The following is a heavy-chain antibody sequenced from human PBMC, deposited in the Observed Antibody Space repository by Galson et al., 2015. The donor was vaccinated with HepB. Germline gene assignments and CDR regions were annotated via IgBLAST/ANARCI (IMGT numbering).Heavy chain of an antibody. V-gene: IGHV4-39*01. CDR3: ARGDVRGAFDI. CDR2: IYYSGST. J-gene: IGHJ3*02. Sequence: ETLSLTCTVSGGSNSSSSYYWGWIRQPPGKGLEWIGSIYYSGSTYYNPSLKSRVTISVDTSKNQFSLKLSSVTAADTAVYYCARGDVRGAFDIWGQGTMVTVSS. D-gene: IGHD3-10*02. CDR1: GGSNSSSSYY.